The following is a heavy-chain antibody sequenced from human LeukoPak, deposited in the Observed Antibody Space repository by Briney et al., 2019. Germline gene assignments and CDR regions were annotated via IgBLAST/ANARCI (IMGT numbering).Heavy chain of an antibody. CDR1: GGSFSGYF. D-gene: IGHD3-22*01. J-gene: IGHJ4*02. V-gene: IGHV4-34*01. Sequence: SETLSPTRAADGGSFSGYFWSGIRQPPGKGLEWIGEINHNGSTNYNPSLKSRVTISVDTSKNQSSLKLSSVTAAGTAVYYCARRPLRYYYDSLRYYFDYWGQGTLVTVSS. CDR3: ARRPLRYYYDSLRYYFDY. CDR2: INHNGST.